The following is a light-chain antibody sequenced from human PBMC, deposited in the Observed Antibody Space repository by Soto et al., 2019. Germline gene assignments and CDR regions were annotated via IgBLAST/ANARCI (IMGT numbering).Light chain of an antibody. CDR2: KVS. V-gene: IGKV2-30*01. Sequence: DAVMTQSPLSLPVTLGQPASISCRSSQSFVYSDGETYLNWFHQRPGQSPRRLIYKVSNRDSGVPDRFSGSGSGTDFALKISRVEAEDVGVYYCMQGTHWPITFGQGTRLEI. CDR1: QSFVYSDGETY. CDR3: MQGTHWPIT. J-gene: IGKJ5*01.